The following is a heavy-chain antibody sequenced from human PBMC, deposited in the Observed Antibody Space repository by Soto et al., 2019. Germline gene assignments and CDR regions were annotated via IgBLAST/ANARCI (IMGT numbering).Heavy chain of an antibody. CDR1: GYTFTSYY. CDR2: INPSGGST. CDR3: ARDASGSYYEGGFDY. J-gene: IGHJ4*02. Sequence: VKGSCKASGYTFTSYYMHWVRQAPGQGLEWMGIINPSGGSTSYAQKFQGRVTMTRDTSTSTVYMELSSLRSEDTAVCYCARDASGSYYEGGFDYWGQGTLVTVSS. D-gene: IGHD1-26*01. V-gene: IGHV1-46*01.